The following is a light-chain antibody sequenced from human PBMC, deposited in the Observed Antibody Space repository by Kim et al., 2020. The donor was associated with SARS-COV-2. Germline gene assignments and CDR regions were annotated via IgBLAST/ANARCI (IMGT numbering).Light chain of an antibody. V-gene: IGKV1-8*01. CDR3: QQYYNYPLA. CDR2: GAS. CDR1: QDISSY. Sequence: AAVGDRATITCRASQDISSYLAWYQQKPGKVPKLLIYGASTLQSGVPSGFSGSGSGTDFTLTISCLQSEDFATYYCQQYYNYPLAFGGGTKVDIK. J-gene: IGKJ4*01.